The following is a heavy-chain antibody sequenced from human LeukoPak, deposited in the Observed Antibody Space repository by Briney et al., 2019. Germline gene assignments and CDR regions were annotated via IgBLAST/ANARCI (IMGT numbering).Heavy chain of an antibody. D-gene: IGHD3-10*01. CDR3: ARRGGSWFYYYMDV. CDR1: GGSISSSSYY. V-gene: IGHV4-39*07. Sequence: SSETLSLTCTVSGGSISSSSYYWGWIRQPPGKGLEWIGSIYYSGSTYYNPSLKSRVTISVDTSKNQFSLKLSSVTAADTAVYYCARRGGSWFYYYMDVWGKGTTVTVSS. CDR2: IYYSGST. J-gene: IGHJ6*03.